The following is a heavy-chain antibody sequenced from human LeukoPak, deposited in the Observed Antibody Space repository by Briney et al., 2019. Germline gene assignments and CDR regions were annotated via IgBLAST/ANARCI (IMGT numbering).Heavy chain of an antibody. CDR2: INPNSGGT. J-gene: IGHJ4*02. D-gene: IGHD6-19*01. CDR1: GYTFTGYY. Sequence: ASVKVSCKASGYTFTGYYMHWVRQAPGQGLEWMGWINPNSGGTNYAQKFQGRVTMTRDTSISTAYMELSRLRSDDTAVYYCARDPLPGVAVARVFDYWGQGTLVIVSS. V-gene: IGHV1-2*02. CDR3: ARDPLPGVAVARVFDY.